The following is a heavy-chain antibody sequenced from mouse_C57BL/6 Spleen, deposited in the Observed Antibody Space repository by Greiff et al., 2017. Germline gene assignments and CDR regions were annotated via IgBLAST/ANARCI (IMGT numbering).Heavy chain of an antibody. J-gene: IGHJ4*01. D-gene: IGHD2-2*01. CDR1: GYTFTDYY. CDR3: ARWLPPMDY. CDR2: INPYNGGT. Sequence: VQLQQSGPVLVKPGASVKMSCKASGYTFTDYYMNWVKQSHGKSLEWIGVINPYNGGTSYNQKFKGKATLTVDKSSSTAYMELNSLTSEDSAVYYCARWLPPMDYWGQGTSVTVSS. V-gene: IGHV1-19*01.